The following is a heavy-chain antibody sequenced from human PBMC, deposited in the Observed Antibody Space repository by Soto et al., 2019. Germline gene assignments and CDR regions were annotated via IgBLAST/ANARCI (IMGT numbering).Heavy chain of an antibody. V-gene: IGHV4-31*03. CDR1: GGSISRGGYY. Sequence: QVQLQESGPGLVKPSQTLSLTCTVSGGSISRGGYYWTWIRQHPGKGLEWIGYIYHTGSVYYNPSLTSRVTISVDTSKNQFSLKVRSVTAADTAVYYCARDPYSSYKYGDYGMYVWGQGTTVTVSS. J-gene: IGHJ6*02. D-gene: IGHD4-17*01. CDR3: ARDPYSSYKYGDYGMYV. CDR2: IYHTGSV.